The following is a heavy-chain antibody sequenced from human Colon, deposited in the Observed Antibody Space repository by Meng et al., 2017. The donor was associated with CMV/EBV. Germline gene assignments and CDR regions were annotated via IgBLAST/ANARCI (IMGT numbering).Heavy chain of an antibody. CDR3: VRVGSTPRERYFDY. J-gene: IGHJ4*02. CDR2: IRDKANSYIT. CDR1: GFTFSDRY. Sequence: EVELVASGGGLVQPGGSLKLSCGASGFTFSDRYMDGVRQAPGKGLEWVGRIRDKANSYITEYAASVKGRFTISRDDSMNSLYLQMSSLTTEDTAVYYCVRVGSTPRERYFDYWGQGTLVTVSS. D-gene: IGHD1-1*01. V-gene: IGHV3-72*01.